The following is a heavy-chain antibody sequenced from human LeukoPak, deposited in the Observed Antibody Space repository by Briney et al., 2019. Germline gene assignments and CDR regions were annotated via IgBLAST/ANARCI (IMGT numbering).Heavy chain of an antibody. J-gene: IGHJ4*02. CDR3: AKDLTIFGVVINGDFDY. V-gene: IGHV3-23*01. Sequence: GGSLRLSCAASGFTFSNYAMSWVRQAPGKGLEWVSAISGSGGSTYYADSVKGRFTISRDNSKNTLYLQMNSLRAEDTAVYYCAKDLTIFGVVINGDFDYWGQGTLVTVSS. D-gene: IGHD3-3*01. CDR2: ISGSGGST. CDR1: GFTFSNYA.